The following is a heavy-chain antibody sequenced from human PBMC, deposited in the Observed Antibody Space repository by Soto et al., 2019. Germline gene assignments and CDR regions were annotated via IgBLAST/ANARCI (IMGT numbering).Heavy chain of an antibody. Sequence: GGSLRLSCAASGFTFSSYAMSWVRQAPGKGLEWVSAISGSGGSTYYADSVKGRFTISRDNSKNTLYLQMNSLRAEDTAVYYCAKSGGDFWSGYLDYWGQGTLVTVSS. V-gene: IGHV3-23*01. D-gene: IGHD3-3*01. CDR1: GFTFSSYA. CDR2: ISGSGGST. J-gene: IGHJ4*02. CDR3: AKSGGDFWSGYLDY.